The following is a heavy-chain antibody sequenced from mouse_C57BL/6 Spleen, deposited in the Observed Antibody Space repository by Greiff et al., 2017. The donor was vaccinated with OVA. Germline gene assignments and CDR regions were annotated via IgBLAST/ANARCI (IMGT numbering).Heavy chain of an antibody. D-gene: IGHD3-2*02. CDR2: INPYNGGT. J-gene: IGHJ4*01. V-gene: IGHV1-19*01. CDR1: GYTFTDYY. Sequence: EVQLQQSGPVLVKPGASVKMSCKASGYTFTDYYMNWVKQSHGKSLEWIGVINPYNGGTSYNQKFKGKATLTVDKSSSTAYMELNSLTSEDSAVYYCARVEDSSGYHAMDYWGQGTSVTVSS. CDR3: ARVEDSSGYHAMDY.